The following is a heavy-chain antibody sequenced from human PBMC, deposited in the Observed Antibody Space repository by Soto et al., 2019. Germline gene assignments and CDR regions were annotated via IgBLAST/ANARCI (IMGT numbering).Heavy chain of an antibody. CDR1: GFAFSNYA. CDR3: AKDRTVAARNFDY. CDR2: ISTSIDAT. V-gene: IGHV3-23*01. J-gene: IGHJ4*02. Sequence: GSLRLSCAASGFAFSNYAMHWVRQAPGKGLEWVSSISTSIDATYYADSVKGRFTISRDDSKNTLYLQMNSLRAEDSAVYYCAKDRTVAARNFDYWRQGTQVTVSS. D-gene: IGHD6-6*01.